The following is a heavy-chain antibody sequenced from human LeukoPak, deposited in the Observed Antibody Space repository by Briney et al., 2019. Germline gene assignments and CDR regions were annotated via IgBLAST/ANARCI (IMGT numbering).Heavy chain of an antibody. J-gene: IGHJ4*02. CDR1: GFAFSSYA. Sequence: GGSLRLSCAASGFAFSSYAMSWVRQAPGKGLEWVSVIYSGGSTYYADSVKGRFTISRDNSKNTLYLQMNSLRAEDTAVYYCARDRSYSSSWYARGGTFDYWGQGTLVTVSS. CDR2: IYSGGST. V-gene: IGHV3-66*01. CDR3: ARDRSYSSSWYARGGTFDY. D-gene: IGHD6-13*01.